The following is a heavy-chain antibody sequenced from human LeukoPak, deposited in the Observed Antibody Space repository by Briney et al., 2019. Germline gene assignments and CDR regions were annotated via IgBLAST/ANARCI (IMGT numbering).Heavy chain of an antibody. J-gene: IGHJ4*02. Sequence: PGGSLRPSCAASGFTFSSYGMHWVRQAPGKGLEWVAVISYDGSNKYYADSVKGRFTISRDNSKNTLYLQMNSLRAEDTAVYYCAKDGRWDPTRHGETYYFDYWGQGTLVTVSS. CDR3: AKDGRWDPTRHGETYYFDY. V-gene: IGHV3-30*18. D-gene: IGHD4-23*01. CDR1: GFTFSSYG. CDR2: ISYDGSNK.